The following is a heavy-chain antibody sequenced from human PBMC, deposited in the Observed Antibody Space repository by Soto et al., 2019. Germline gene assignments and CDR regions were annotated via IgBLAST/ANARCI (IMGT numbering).Heavy chain of an antibody. CDR3: AKDFMATIGSGPDYYYGMVV. CDR2: ISYDGSNK. V-gene: IGHV3-30*18. J-gene: IGHJ6*02. CDR1: GFTFSSYG. D-gene: IGHD5-12*01. Sequence: GGSLRLSCAASGFTFSSYGMHWVRQAPGKGLEWVAVISYDGSNKYYADSVKGRFTISRDNSKNTLYLQMNSLRAEDTAVYYCAKDFMATIGSGPDYYYGMVVWGQGTTVTVSS.